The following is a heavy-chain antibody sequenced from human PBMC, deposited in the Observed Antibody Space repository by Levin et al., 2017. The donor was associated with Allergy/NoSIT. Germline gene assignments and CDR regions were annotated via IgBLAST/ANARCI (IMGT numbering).Heavy chain of an antibody. CDR2: ISYDGSNK. CDR3: AKEPTFGFSGSYPTGNFDY. D-gene: IGHD1-26*01. Sequence: GESLKISCAASGFTFSSYGMHWVRQAPGKGLEWVAVISYDGSNKYYADSVKGRFTISRDNSKNTLYLQMNSLRAEDTAVYYCAKEPTFGFSGSYPTGNFDYWGQGTLVTVSS. V-gene: IGHV3-30*18. J-gene: IGHJ4*02. CDR1: GFTFSSYG.